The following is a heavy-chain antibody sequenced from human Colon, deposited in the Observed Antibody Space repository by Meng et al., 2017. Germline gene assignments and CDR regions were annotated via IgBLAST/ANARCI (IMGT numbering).Heavy chain of an antibody. Sequence: LQGAGQGLVKPSGTLSLTCTVSGGSITSSDWWSWVRQTPGKGLEWIGETYQNGRPNYNPSLKSRVTISVDKSKNQFSLNMTSVTVADTAVYYCAREVVVAGTRNWLDPWGQGILVTVSS. CDR2: TYQNGRP. D-gene: IGHD6-19*01. J-gene: IGHJ5*02. CDR3: AREVVVAGTRNWLDP. CDR1: GGSITSSDW. V-gene: IGHV4-4*02.